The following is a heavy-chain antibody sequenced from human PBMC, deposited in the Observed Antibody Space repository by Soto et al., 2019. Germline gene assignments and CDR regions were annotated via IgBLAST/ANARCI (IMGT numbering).Heavy chain of an antibody. CDR2: ISVIGDYT. J-gene: IGHJ6*02. V-gene: IGHV3-21*01. Sequence: PGGSLRLSCEGSGFTFSSYSINWVRQAPGKGLEWVSSISVIGDYTFYADSVKGRFTISRDNAKNSLFLQMDSLRAEDTAVYFCARDRKNRHDGMDVWGQGTTVTVSS. CDR3: ARDRKNRHDGMDV. CDR1: GFTFSSYS.